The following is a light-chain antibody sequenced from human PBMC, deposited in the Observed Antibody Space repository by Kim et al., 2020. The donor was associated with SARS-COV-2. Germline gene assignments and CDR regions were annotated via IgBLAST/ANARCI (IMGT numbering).Light chain of an antibody. CDR1: RLGDKY. V-gene: IGLV3-1*01. Sequence: SYELTQPPSVSVSPGQTATITCSGDRLGDKYACWYQQKPGQSPVLVIYQNNKRPSGIPERSSGSNSGNTATLTISGTQAMDEADYYCQTWDSSTYVFGTG. J-gene: IGLJ1*01. CDR3: QTWDSSTYV. CDR2: QNN.